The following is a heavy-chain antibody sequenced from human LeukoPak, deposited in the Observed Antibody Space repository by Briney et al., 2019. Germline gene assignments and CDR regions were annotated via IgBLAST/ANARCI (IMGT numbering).Heavy chain of an antibody. D-gene: IGHD5-24*01. CDR1: GFTFSSYS. Sequence: PGGSLRLSCAASGFTFSSYSMNWVRQAPGKGLEWVSYISSSSSTIYYADSVKGRFTISRDNAKNSLYLQMNSLRAEDTAVYYCARARDGYPIGYFDYWGQGTLVTVSS. CDR3: ARARDGYPIGYFDY. V-gene: IGHV3-48*04. J-gene: IGHJ4*02. CDR2: ISSSSSTI.